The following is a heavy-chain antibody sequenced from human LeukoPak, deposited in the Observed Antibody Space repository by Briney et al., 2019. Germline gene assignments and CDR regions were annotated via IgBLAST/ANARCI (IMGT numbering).Heavy chain of an antibody. CDR2: ISYDGSNK. V-gene: IGHV3-30-3*01. CDR1: GFTFSSYA. D-gene: IGHD3-10*01. J-gene: IGHJ5*02. CDR3: ARDTGSGSGSYYSP. Sequence: GGSLRLSCAASGFTFSSYAMHWVRQAPGKGLEWVAVISYDGSNKYYADSVKGRFTISRDNSKNTLYLQMNSLRAEDTAVYYCARDTGSGSGSYYSPWGQGTLVTVSS.